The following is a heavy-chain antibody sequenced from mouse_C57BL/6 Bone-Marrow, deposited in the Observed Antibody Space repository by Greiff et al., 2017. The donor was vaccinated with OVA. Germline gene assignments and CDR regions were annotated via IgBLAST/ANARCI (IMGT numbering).Heavy chain of an antibody. J-gene: IGHJ3*01. CDR2: INPNNGGT. D-gene: IGHD2-1*01. CDR1: GYTFTDYY. CDR3: ASQAIYYGNPAWFAY. Sequence: EVQLQQSGPELVKPGASVKISCKASGYTFTDYYMNWVKQSHGKSLEWIGDINPNNGGTSYNQKFKGKATFTVDKSSSTAYMELRSLTSEDSAVYYCASQAIYYGNPAWFAYWGQGTLVTVSA. V-gene: IGHV1-26*01.